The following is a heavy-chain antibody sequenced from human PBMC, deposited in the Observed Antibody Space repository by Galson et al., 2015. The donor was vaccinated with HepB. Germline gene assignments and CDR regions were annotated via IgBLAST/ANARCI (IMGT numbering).Heavy chain of an antibody. CDR2: ISSSTSYI. CDR3: ARAPRGATYYCDY. Sequence: SLRLSCAASGFTFTSYSLNWVRQAPGKGLEWVSSISSSTSYIYYADSVKGRFTITRDNAKNTLYLQLNSLRAEDTAVYYCARAPRGATYYCDYWGQGTLVTVSS. J-gene: IGHJ4*02. CDR1: GFTFTSYS. V-gene: IGHV3-21*01.